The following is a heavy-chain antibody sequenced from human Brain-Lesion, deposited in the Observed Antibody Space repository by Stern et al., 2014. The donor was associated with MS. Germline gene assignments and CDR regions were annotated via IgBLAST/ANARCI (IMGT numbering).Heavy chain of an antibody. CDR1: GGSISSGGYY. J-gene: IGHJ6*02. V-gene: IGHV4-61*02. CDR3: ARGRVVPGFQYYATDV. Sequence: VQLVESGPGLVKPSQTLSLSCTVSGGSISSGGYYWSWIRQPAGKGLEWIGRIFNRGSTSYNPPLQSRVTISKKNVTNHFSLRLNSMTAADTAVYYCARGRVVPGFQYYATDVWGQGTTVIVSS. D-gene: IGHD2-2*01. CDR2: IFNRGST.